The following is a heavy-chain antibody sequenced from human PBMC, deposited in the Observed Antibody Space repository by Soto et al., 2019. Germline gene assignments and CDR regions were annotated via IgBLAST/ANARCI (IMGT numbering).Heavy chain of an antibody. CDR1: GFTFSSYS. CDR2: ISSSSSTI. V-gene: IGHV3-48*01. Sequence: GGSLRLSCASSGFTFSSYSMNWVRQAPGKGLEWVSFISSSSSTIYYADSVKGRFTISRDNAKNSLFLQMNSLSAEDTALYYCAKSRGGTANGLDVWGQGTTVTVSS. CDR3: AKSRGGTANGLDV. J-gene: IGHJ6*02. D-gene: IGHD2-15*01.